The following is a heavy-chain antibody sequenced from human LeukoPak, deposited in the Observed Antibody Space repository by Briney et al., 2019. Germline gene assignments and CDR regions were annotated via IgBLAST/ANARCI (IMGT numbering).Heavy chain of an antibody. J-gene: IGHJ3*02. V-gene: IGHV4-4*01. D-gene: IGHD4-17*01. CDR3: GRHVYGDFFAAFDI. CDR1: GDSINNNYW. Sequence: SGTLSLTCAVSGDSINNNYWWRWVRQFPGKGLEWIGEIYRSGSTSYNPSLKSRVTISMDKSKNQFSLNLSSVTAADTAVYCCGRHVYGDFFAAFDIWGQGTMVLVSS. CDR2: IYRSGST.